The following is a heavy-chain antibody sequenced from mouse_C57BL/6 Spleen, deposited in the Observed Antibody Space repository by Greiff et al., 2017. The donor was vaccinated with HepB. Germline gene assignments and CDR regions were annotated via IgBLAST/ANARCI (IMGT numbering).Heavy chain of an antibody. J-gene: IGHJ4*01. CDR1: GFSLTSYG. CDR2: IWGDGST. V-gene: IGHV2-3*01. D-gene: IGHD3-2*02. CDR3: AKPGAAQATGAMDY. Sequence: QVQLQQSGPGLVAPSQSLSITCTVSGFSLTSYGVSWVRQPPGKGLEWLGVIWGDGSTNYHSALISRLSISKDNSKSQVFIKLNSLQTDDTATYYCAKPGAAQATGAMDYWGQGTSDTVSS.